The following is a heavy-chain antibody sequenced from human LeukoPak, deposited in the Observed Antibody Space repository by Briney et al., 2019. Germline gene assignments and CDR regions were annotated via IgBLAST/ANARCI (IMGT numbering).Heavy chain of an antibody. D-gene: IGHD5-12*01. J-gene: IGHJ4*02. Sequence: PGGSLRLSCAASGFTFSNYWMTWVRQAPGKGLKWLAHINQDGSKEYYMDSVKARFTISRDNAKNSLSLQMNSLRAEDTAVYYCVRDGGVSGYDLLDYWGQGTLVTVSS. CDR1: GFTFSNYW. CDR3: VRDGGVSGYDLLDY. CDR2: INQDGSKE. V-gene: IGHV3-7*01.